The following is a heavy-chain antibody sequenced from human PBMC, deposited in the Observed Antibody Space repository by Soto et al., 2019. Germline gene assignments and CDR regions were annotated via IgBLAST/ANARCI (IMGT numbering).Heavy chain of an antibody. V-gene: IGHV4-39*01. J-gene: IGHJ6*03. CDR1: GGSISSSSYY. CDR3: ARHVTDSGDYGDRGDIYYYYMDV. D-gene: IGHD4-17*01. Sequence: SETLSLTCTVSGGSISSSSYYWGWIRQPPGKGLEWIGSIYYSGSTYYNPSLKSRVTISVDTSKNQFSLKLSSVTAADTAVYYCARHVTDSGDYGDRGDIYYYYMDVWGKGTTVTVSS. CDR2: IYYSGST.